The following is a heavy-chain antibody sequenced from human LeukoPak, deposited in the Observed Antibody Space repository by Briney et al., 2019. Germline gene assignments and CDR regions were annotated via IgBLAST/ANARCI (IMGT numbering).Heavy chain of an antibody. CDR2: IYYSGST. V-gene: IGHV4-39*01. Sequence: SETLSLTCTVPGGSISSSSYYWGWIRQPPGKGLEWIGSIYYSGSTYYNPSLKSRVTISVDTSKNQFSLKLSSVTAADTAVYYCARHPTFDYWGQGTLVTVSS. CDR3: ARHPTFDY. CDR1: GGSISSSSYY. J-gene: IGHJ4*02.